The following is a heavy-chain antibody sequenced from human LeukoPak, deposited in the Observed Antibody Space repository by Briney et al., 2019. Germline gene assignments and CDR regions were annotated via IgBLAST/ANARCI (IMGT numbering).Heavy chain of an antibody. V-gene: IGHV3-33*01. CDR2: IWHDGSNK. Sequence: GGSLRLSCAASGFTFSNYGIHWVRQAPGKGLEWVAIIWHDGSNKHYVDSVKGRFTISRDNSKNTVYLQMNSLRVEDTAMYYCARDGEPYNWNCDYWGQGTLVTVSS. CDR3: ARDGEPYNWNCDY. J-gene: IGHJ4*02. CDR1: GFTFSNYG. D-gene: IGHD1-20*01.